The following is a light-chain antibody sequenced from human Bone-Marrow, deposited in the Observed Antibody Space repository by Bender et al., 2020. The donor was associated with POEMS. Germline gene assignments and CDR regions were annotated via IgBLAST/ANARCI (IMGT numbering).Light chain of an antibody. CDR3: QSTDSSDTYV. CDR2: KDT. J-gene: IGLJ1*01. CDR1: ALPKQY. Sequence: SFELTQPPSVSVSPGQTARITCSGDALPKQYAYWYQQKPGQAPVLVIYKDTERTSGIPERFSGSSSGTTVTLTISGVQAEDEADYYCQSTDSSDTYVFGTGTKVTVL. V-gene: IGLV3-25*03.